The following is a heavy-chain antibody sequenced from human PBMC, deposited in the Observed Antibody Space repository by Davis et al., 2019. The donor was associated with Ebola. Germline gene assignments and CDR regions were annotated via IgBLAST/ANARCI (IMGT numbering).Heavy chain of an antibody. Sequence: GGSLRLSCTDSVITFSSYAMTWVRQAPGKGLEWVSAISGSGGTTYYAGSVKGRFTVSRDNSKNTLYLQMKSLRAEDTAVYYCTRGDSGDYWDAFDIWGQGTMVTVSS. V-gene: IGHV3-23*01. CDR3: TRGDSGDYWDAFDI. CDR1: VITFSSYA. CDR2: ISGSGGTT. D-gene: IGHD4-17*01. J-gene: IGHJ3*02.